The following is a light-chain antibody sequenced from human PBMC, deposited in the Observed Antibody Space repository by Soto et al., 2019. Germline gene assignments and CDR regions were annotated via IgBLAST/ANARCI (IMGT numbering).Light chain of an antibody. V-gene: IGKV3-20*01. CDR1: QYINNK. J-gene: IGKJ1*01. CDR3: QQYGRPWT. CDR2: DAS. Sequence: EIVLTQSPGTLSLSPGERATLSCRASQYINNKLAWYHQKPGQPPRLLIYDASTRATGLPDRFSGSGSGLDFTLTISRLEPEDFAMYYCQQYGRPWTFGQGTTGDIK.